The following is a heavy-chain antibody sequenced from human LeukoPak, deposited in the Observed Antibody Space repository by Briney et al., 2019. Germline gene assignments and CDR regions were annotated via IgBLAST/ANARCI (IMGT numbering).Heavy chain of an antibody. Sequence: GGSLRLSCAASEFTFSSYAMTWVRQAPGKGLEWVSAITGSGGSTYYADSVEGRFTISRDNFKNMLYLQMDSPRAEDTALYYCAKNSPRYCGGDCPLDSWGQGTLVTVSS. D-gene: IGHD2-21*02. CDR2: ITGSGGST. V-gene: IGHV3-23*01. CDR1: EFTFSSYA. J-gene: IGHJ4*02. CDR3: AKNSPRYCGGDCPLDS.